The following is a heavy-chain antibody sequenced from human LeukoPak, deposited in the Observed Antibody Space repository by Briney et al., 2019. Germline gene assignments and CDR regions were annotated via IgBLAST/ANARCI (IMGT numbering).Heavy chain of an antibody. CDR1: GGTFSSYA. D-gene: IGHD5-24*01. V-gene: IGHV1-69*04. Sequence: ASVKVSCKASGGTFSSYAISWVRQAPGQGLEWMGRIIPILGIANYAQKFQGRVTITADKSTSTAYMELSSLRSEDTAVYYCARDPRRDGYNSYSYYYYYGMDVWGQGTTVTVSS. CDR2: IIPILGIA. J-gene: IGHJ6*02. CDR3: ARDPRRDGYNSYSYYYYYGMDV.